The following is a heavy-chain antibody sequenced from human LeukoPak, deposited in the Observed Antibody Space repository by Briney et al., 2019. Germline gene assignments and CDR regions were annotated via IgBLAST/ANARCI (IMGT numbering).Heavy chain of an antibody. Sequence: GRSLRLSCAASGFTFDDYAMHWVRQAPGKGLEWVSGISWNSGSIGYADSVKGRFTISRDNAKNSLYLQMSSLRAEDTALYYCAKELSPGIAAAGTSPFDYWGQGTLVTVSS. CDR3: AKELSPGIAAAGTSPFDY. J-gene: IGHJ4*02. D-gene: IGHD6-13*01. CDR1: GFTFDDYA. CDR2: ISWNSGSI. V-gene: IGHV3-9*01.